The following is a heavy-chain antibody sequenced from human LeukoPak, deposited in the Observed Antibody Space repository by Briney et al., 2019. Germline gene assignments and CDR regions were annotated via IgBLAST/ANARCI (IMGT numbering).Heavy chain of an antibody. CDR3: ARDLDSSGWWDAFDI. Sequence: GGSLRLSCAASGFTFSSYSMNWVRQAPGKGLEWVSSISSSSSYIYYADSVKGRFTISRDNAKNSLYLQMNSLRAEDTALYYCARDLDSSGWWDAFDIWGQGTMVTVSS. V-gene: IGHV3-21*04. CDR1: GFTFSSYS. J-gene: IGHJ3*02. D-gene: IGHD6-19*01. CDR2: ISSSSSYI.